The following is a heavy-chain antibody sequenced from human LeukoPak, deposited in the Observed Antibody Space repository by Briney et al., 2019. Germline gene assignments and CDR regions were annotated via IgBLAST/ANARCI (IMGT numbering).Heavy chain of an antibody. CDR1: GGSISSYY. J-gene: IGHJ6*03. CDR2: IYTSGST. Sequence: PSETLSLTCTVSGGSISSYYWSWIRQPPGKGLEWTGYIYTSGSTNYNPSLKSRVTISVDTSKNQFSLKLSSVTAADTAVYYCARQYYYYMDVWGKGTTVTVSS. CDR3: ARQYYYYMDV. V-gene: IGHV4-4*09.